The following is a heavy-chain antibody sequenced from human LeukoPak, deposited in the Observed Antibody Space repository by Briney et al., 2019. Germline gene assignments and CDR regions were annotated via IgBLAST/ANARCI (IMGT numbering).Heavy chain of an antibody. CDR2: VYYSGST. CDR1: GGSVSGYY. V-gene: IGHV4-59*02. J-gene: IGHJ4*02. Sequence: PSETLSLTCVVSGGSVSGYYWGWIRQPPGRGLEWIGYVYYSGSTNYNPSFKSRITISVNTSRNQFSLQLSSVTAADTAVYYCARIHRYCSGGACYVLDNWGQGTLVAVSS. CDR3: ARIHRYCSGGACYVLDN. D-gene: IGHD2-15*01.